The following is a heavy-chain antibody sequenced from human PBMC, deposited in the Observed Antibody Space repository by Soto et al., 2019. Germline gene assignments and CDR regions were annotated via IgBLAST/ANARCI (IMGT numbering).Heavy chain of an antibody. CDR1: GYSFRTHA. D-gene: IGHD2-15*01. V-gene: IGHV1-18*01. Sequence: ASVKVSCKASGYSFRTHAISWVRQAPGQGLEWMGWISTYDDKTNFPQKFQGRITMTTDTSTSTAYMELRSLRSDDTAVYFCARDLGYCNSSGCFRNWFDPWGQGTLVTVSS. CDR2: ISTYDDKT. CDR3: ARDLGYCNSSGCFRNWFDP. J-gene: IGHJ5*02.